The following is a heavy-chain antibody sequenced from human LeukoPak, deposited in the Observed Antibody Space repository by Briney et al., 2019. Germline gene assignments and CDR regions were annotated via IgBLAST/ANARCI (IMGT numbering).Heavy chain of an antibody. D-gene: IGHD1-26*01. CDR1: GYTFTNYY. Sequence: ASVKVSCKASGYTFTNYYIHWIRQAPGQGLEWMGWINPDSGGTNSAQRFQGRVTLTRDTSIRTAYMELSRLSSDDTAVYYCAQGATTPRGAFGLWGQGTMITVSS. CDR3: AQGATTPRGAFGL. J-gene: IGHJ3*01. V-gene: IGHV1-2*02. CDR2: INPDSGGT.